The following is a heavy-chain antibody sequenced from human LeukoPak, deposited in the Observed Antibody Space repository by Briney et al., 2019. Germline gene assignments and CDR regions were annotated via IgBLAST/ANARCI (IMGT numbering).Heavy chain of an antibody. CDR3: AKDGAYYYDSSGYYPLPRPGYFDY. D-gene: IGHD3-22*01. V-gene: IGHV3-23*01. CDR2: ISGSGGST. Sequence: PGGSLRLSCAASGFTFSSYAMSWVRQAPGKGLEWVSAISGSGGSTYYADSVKGRFTISGDNSKNTPYLQMNSLRAEDTAVYYCAKDGAYYYDSSGYYPLPRPGYFDYWGQGTLVTVSS. CDR1: GFTFSSYA. J-gene: IGHJ4*02.